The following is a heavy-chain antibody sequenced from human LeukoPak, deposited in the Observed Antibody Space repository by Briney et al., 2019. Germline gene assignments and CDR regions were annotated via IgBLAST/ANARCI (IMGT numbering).Heavy chain of an antibody. CDR2: IKQDGSEK. J-gene: IGHJ6*02. D-gene: IGHD3-22*01. CDR3: ARDSTTYYYDSSGYLPLYYYYGMDV. V-gene: IGHV3-7*01. CDR1: GFTFSSYW. Sequence: GGSPRLSCAASGFTFSSYWMSWVRQAPGKGLEWVANIKQDGSEKYYVDSVKGRFTISRDNDKNSLYLQMNSLRAEDTAVYYCARDSTTYYYDSSGYLPLYYYYGMDVWGQGNLVTVSS.